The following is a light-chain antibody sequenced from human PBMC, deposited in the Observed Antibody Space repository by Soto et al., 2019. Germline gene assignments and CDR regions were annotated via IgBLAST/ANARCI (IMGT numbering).Light chain of an antibody. CDR2: WAS. J-gene: IGKJ1*01. V-gene: IGKV4-1*01. CDR1: QSVLYSSNNLNY. CDR3: QSYYGSLPT. Sequence: DIVMTQSPDSLAVSLGERATINCKSSQSVLYSSNNLNYLAWYQQKPGQPPKLLIYWASTRESGVPDRFSGSGSGTDFTLTISSLQAQDVAVYYCQSYYGSLPTFGQGTRVEI.